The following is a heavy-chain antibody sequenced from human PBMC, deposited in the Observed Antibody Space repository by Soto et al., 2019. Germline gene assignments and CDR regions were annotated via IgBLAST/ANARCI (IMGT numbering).Heavy chain of an antibody. V-gene: IGHV3-33*01. CDR3: ARPHYDPVPGFYDLYYFDS. CDR2: IWYDGSNK. CDR1: GFTFSRYG. D-gene: IGHD3-9*01. J-gene: IGHJ4*02. Sequence: QVQLVESGGGVVQPGRSLRLSCAASGFTFSRYGLHWVRQAPGKGLEWVAVIWYDGSNKFYADSVKGRFTISRDNFKDTLYLQMDSLRAEDAAVYYCARPHYDPVPGFYDLYYFDSWGQGTLVTVSS.